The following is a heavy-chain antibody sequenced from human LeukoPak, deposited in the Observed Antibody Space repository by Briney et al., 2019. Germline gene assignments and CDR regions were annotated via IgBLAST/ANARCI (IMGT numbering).Heavy chain of an antibody. J-gene: IGHJ4*02. Sequence: GGSLRLSCAASGFTFSSNSMNWVRQAPGKGLEWISHITTSSNNRYYADSVKGRFTISRDDSKNTVYLQMNSLRAEDTALYYCARGFLDFDSWGQGTLVIVSS. CDR1: GFTFSSNS. CDR2: ITTSSNNR. CDR3: ARGFLDFDS. V-gene: IGHV3-48*01. D-gene: IGHD3-3*01.